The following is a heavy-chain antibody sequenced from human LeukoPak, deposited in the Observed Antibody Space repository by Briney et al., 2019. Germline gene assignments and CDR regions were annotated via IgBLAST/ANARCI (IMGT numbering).Heavy chain of an antibody. CDR2: ISYDGSNK. V-gene: IGHV3-30*18. J-gene: IGHJ4*02. Sequence: GALRLPCAASGFTFSNYGMHWVRQAPGKGLEWVAVISYDGSNKYYADSVKGRFTISRDNPKNTLYLQMSSLRAEDTAMYYCAQENYYDSSGYIDNWGQGTLVTVSS. CDR3: AQENYYDSSGYIDN. D-gene: IGHD3-22*01. CDR1: GFTFSNYG.